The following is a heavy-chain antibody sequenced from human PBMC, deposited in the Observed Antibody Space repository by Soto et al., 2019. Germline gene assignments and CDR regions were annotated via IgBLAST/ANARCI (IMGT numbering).Heavy chain of an antibody. V-gene: IGHV3-23*01. CDR3: AKPSQGALSSYGLDG. J-gene: IGHJ6*02. CDR1: EFTFSTYA. D-gene: IGHD3-10*01. CDR2: ITGSGAGT. Sequence: GSLRLSCAASEFTFSTYALSWVRQAPGKGLEWVSGITGSGAGTYYADSVKGRFTISRDNSKNMLYLQMNSLRADDTAVYYCAKPSQGALSSYGLDGWGQGTTVTVSS.